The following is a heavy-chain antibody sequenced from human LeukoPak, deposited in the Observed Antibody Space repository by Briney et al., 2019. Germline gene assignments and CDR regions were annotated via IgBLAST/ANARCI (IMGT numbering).Heavy chain of an antibody. Sequence: SETLSLTCTVSDDSFSSHYWTWIRQPPGKGLEWIGYISYIGSTNYNPSLKSRVTISVDTSKNQFSLKVSSVIAADTAVRDPTTVTKGFDIWGQGTLVTVSS. CDR3: TTVTKGFDI. V-gene: IGHV4-59*03. J-gene: IGHJ3*02. D-gene: IGHD4-17*01. CDR2: ISYIGST. CDR1: DDSFSSHY.